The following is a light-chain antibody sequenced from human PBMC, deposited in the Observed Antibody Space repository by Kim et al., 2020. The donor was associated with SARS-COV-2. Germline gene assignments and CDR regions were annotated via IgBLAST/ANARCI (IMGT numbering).Light chain of an antibody. V-gene: IGLV1-40*01. CDR3: QPYDSSLSAYYV. Sequence: QSVLTQPPSVSGAPGQRVTISCTGSSSNIGAGYDVHWYQQLPGTAPKLLIYGNSNRPSGVPDRFSGSKSGTSASLAITGLQAEDEADYYCQPYDSSLSAYYVFGRGTKVTVL. CDR1: SSNIGAGYD. CDR2: GNS. J-gene: IGLJ1*01.